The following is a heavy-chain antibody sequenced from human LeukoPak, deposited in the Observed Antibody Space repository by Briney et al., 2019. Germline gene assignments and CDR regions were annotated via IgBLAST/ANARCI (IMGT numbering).Heavy chain of an antibody. CDR2: ISGSGGST. V-gene: IGHV3-23*01. Sequence: GGSLRLSCAASGFTFSSYAMSWVRQAPGKGLEWVSAISGSGGSTYYADSVKGRFTISRDNSKNTLYLQMNSLRAEDTAVYYCAKDGYVVVPAAMRDYYYYGMDVWGQGTTVTVSS. CDR1: GFTFSSYA. CDR3: AKDGYVVVPAAMRDYYYYGMDV. D-gene: IGHD2-2*01. J-gene: IGHJ6*02.